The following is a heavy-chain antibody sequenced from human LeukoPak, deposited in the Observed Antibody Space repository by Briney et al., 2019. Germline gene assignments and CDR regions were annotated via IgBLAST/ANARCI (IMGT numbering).Heavy chain of an antibody. CDR3: ARRPFGADC. J-gene: IGHJ4*02. CDR1: GFTFSNYW. CDR2: IKDDGTEK. V-gene: IGHV3-7*01. D-gene: IGHD3-10*01. Sequence: GGSLRLSCAASGFTFSNYWMGWVRQPPGEGLQWVANIKDDGTEKYYVDSVKGRFTISRDNAKNSVYLQMNSLRVEDTAVYYCARRPFGADCWGQGTLVTVSS.